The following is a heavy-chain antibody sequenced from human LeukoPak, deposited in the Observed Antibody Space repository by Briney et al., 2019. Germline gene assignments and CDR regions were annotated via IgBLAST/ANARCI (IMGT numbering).Heavy chain of an antibody. D-gene: IGHD3-10*01. V-gene: IGHV5-51*01. J-gene: IGHJ4*02. CDR1: GYSFTSYW. CDR3: SRASYYYTSGSYYRPDQPDY. Sequence: GESLKISCKGSGYSFTSYWIGWVRQMPGKGLEWMGIIYPGDSDTRYSPSFQGQVTISADKSISTAYLQWSSLKASDTAMYYCSRASYYYTSGSYYRPDQPDYWGQGTLVTVSS. CDR2: IYPGDSDT.